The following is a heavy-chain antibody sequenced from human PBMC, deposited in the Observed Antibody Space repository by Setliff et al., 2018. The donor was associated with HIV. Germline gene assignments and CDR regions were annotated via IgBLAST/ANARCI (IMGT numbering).Heavy chain of an antibody. CDR2: IHYSGST. J-gene: IGHJ6*03. V-gene: IGHV4-31*03. D-gene: IGHD5-12*01. CDR1: GGTISSGGYY. CDR3: ARDATLLPGYSDRWEYFHMDV. Sequence: PSETLSLTCTVSGGTISSGGYYWSWIRQHPGKGLEWIGYIHYSGSTYYNPSLKSRLTISVDTSKTQFSLKLNSVTAADTAVYYCARDATLLPGYSDRWEYFHMDVWGKGTTVTVSS.